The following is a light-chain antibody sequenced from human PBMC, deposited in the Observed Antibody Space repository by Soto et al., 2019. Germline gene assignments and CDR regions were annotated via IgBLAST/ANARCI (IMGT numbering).Light chain of an antibody. CDR2: YIS. J-gene: IGKJ5*01. V-gene: IGKV3D-15*01. Sequence: EIVMTQSPATLSVSPGETASLSCRAIQSAGNFLAWYQQKPGQAPRLLIYYISPRATGIPARFSGSGSGAEFTLTINSLQSEDSAVYYCQQHNQWPITFGQGTRLEIK. CDR1: QSAGNF. CDR3: QQHNQWPIT.